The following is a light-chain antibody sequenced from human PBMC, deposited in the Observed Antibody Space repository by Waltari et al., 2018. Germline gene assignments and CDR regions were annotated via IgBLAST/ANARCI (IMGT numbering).Light chain of an antibody. J-gene: IGKJ1*01. Sequence: DIQMTNSPSSVSASVGDRVTLTCRASQGISSRLAWYQQKPGKAPKLLIYDASSLHSGVPSRFSGSGSGTDFTLTIRSLQPEDFATYYCQQVNSFPRTFGQGTKVEVK. V-gene: IGKV1-12*01. CDR3: QQVNSFPRT. CDR2: DAS. CDR1: QGISSR.